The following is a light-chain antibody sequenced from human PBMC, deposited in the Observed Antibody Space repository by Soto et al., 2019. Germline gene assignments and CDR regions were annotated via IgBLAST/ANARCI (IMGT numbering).Light chain of an antibody. J-gene: IGLJ2*01. V-gene: IGLV4-69*01. CDR3: QTWGTGIVI. CDR2: LNSDGSH. CDR1: SGHSSDA. Sequence: VLTQSHSASASLGASVKLTCTLSSGHSSDAIAWHQQQPEKGPRFLMNLNSDGSHTKGDGIPDRFSGSSSGAERYLTIARLQAEDEADYYCQTWGTGIVIFGGGTKLTVL.